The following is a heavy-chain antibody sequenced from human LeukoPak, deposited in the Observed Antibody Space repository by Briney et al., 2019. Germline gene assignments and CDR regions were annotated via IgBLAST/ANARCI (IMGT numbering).Heavy chain of an antibody. D-gene: IGHD3-10*01. CDR1: GDSVSSNSAA. CDR2: TYYRSKWYN. J-gene: IGHJ3*02. Sequence: SQTLSLTCAISGDSVSSNSAAWNWLRQSPSRGLEWLGRTYYRSKWYNDYAVSVRSRITINPDTSKNQFSLKLSSVTAADTAVYYCAREKWFGELLGAFDIWGQGTMVTVSS. V-gene: IGHV6-1*01. CDR3: AREKWFGELLGAFDI.